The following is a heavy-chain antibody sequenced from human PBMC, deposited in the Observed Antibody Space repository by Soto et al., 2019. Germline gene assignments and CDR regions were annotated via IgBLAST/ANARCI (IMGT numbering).Heavy chain of an antibody. D-gene: IGHD3-22*01. Sequence: SETLSLTCTVSGGSVSSGSYYWSWIRQPPGKGLEWIGYIYYSGSTNYNPSLKSRVTISVDTSKNQFSLKLSSVTAADTAVYYCASVLVDYYDSRIWFDPWGQGTLVTVSS. V-gene: IGHV4-61*01. CDR1: GGSVSSGSYY. J-gene: IGHJ5*02. CDR3: ASVLVDYYDSRIWFDP. CDR2: IYYSGST.